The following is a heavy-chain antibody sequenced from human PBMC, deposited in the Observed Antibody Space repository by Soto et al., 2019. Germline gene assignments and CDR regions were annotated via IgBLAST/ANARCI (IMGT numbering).Heavy chain of an antibody. D-gene: IGHD1-1*01. Sequence: GGSLRLSCAAFGLTISGKKYVAWVRQAPGKGLEWVSALYDVDGSFYADSVKGRFTTSSDSSKTTVYLQMNDLRPDDTAVYYCATWHEREHAYDVWGQGTTVT. CDR1: GLTISGKKY. CDR3: ATWHEREHAYDV. V-gene: IGHV3-53*01. J-gene: IGHJ3*01. CDR2: LYDVDGS.